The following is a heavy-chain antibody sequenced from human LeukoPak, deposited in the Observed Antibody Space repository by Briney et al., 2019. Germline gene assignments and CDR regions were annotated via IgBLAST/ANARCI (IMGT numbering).Heavy chain of an antibody. CDR1: GFTFSSYA. V-gene: IGHV3-23*01. D-gene: IGHD4-23*01. CDR3: AKVSGGNWGSGYYFDY. CDR2: ISGNGAST. Sequence: GGSLRLSCAASGFTFSSYAMSWVRQAPGKGLEWVSPISGNGASTYYADSVKGRFTISRDNSKNTLYLQMNSLRAEDTAVYYCAKVSGGNWGSGYYFDYWGQGALVTVSS. J-gene: IGHJ4*02.